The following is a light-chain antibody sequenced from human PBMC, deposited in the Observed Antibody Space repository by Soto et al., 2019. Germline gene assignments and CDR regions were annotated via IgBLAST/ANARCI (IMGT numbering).Light chain of an antibody. Sequence: QSVLTQPASVSGSPGQSITISCTGTSSTVGGFNVVSWYQQHPGKAPKVIIYEGIKRPSGVSNRFSGSNSGSTASLTISGLQAEDEADYYCSLYTSENAYVFGTGTKVTVL. V-gene: IGLV2-14*02. CDR2: EGI. J-gene: IGLJ1*01. CDR1: SSTVGGFNV. CDR3: SLYTSENAYV.